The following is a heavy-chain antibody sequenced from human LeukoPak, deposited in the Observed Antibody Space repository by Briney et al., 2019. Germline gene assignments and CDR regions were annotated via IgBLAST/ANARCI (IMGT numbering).Heavy chain of an antibody. V-gene: IGHV3-48*03. Sequence: GGSLRLSCAACGFTFSSSELNWVRQAAGKGLEWVSYIGSSGNAIYYADSVRGRFTISRDNAKNSLYLQMNSLRVEDTAVYYCARRRDWFDPWGQGTLVTVSS. CDR1: GFTFSSSE. CDR2: IGSSGNAI. J-gene: IGHJ5*02. CDR3: ARRRDWFDP.